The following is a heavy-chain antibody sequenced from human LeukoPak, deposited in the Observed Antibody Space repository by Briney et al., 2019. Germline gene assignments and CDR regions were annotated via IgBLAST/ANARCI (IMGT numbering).Heavy chain of an antibody. CDR1: GCTFSSYG. Sequence: PGRSLRLSCAASGCTFSSYGMHWVRQAPGKGLEWVAVISYDGSNKYYADSVKGRFTISRDNSKNTLYLQMNSLRAEDTAVYYCAKEEHRSIFGVVTEYFDYWGQGTLVTVSS. D-gene: IGHD3-3*01. CDR2: ISYDGSNK. CDR3: AKEEHRSIFGVVTEYFDY. J-gene: IGHJ4*02. V-gene: IGHV3-30*18.